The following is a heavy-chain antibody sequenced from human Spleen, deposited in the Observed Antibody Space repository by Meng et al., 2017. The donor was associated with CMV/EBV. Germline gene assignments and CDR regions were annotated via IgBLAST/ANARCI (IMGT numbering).Heavy chain of an antibody. D-gene: IGHD5-24*01. V-gene: IGHV4-34*01. J-gene: IGHJ4*02. CDR1: GGSFSGYY. Sequence: LQQGGEGLLKPSGTLSLTCAVYGGSFSGYYWSWIRQPPGKGLEWIGEINHSGSTNYNPSLKSRVTISVDTSKNQFSLKLSPVTAADTAVYYCAGGKRWLQKTFDYWGQGTLVTVSS. CDR3: AGGKRWLQKTFDY. CDR2: INHSGST.